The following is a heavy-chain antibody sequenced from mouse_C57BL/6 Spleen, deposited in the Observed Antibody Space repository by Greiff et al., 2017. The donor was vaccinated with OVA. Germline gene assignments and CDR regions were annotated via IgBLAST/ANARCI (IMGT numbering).Heavy chain of an antibody. V-gene: IGHV2-2*01. J-gene: IGHJ4*01. CDR2: IWSGGST. D-gene: IGHD2-4*01. CDR3: ARKNDYEGGYYAMDY. CDR1: GFSLTSYG. Sequence: QVQLKESGPGLVQPSQSLSITCTVSGFSLTSYGVHWVRQSPGKGLEWLGVIWSGGSTDYNAAFISRLSISKDNSKSQVFFKMNSLQADDTAIYYCARKNDYEGGYYAMDYWGQGTSVTVSS.